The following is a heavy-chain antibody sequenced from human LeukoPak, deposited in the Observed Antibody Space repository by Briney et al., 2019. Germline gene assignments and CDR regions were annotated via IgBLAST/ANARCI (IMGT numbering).Heavy chain of an antibody. J-gene: IGHJ4*02. CDR2: ISGSGGST. V-gene: IGHV3-23*01. CDR1: GFTFSSYA. D-gene: IGHD3-10*01. CDR3: AKYYYGSGSKGYFDY. Sequence: GGSLRLSCEASGFTFSSYAMSWVRQAPGKGLEWVSTISGSGGSTYYADSVKGRSTISRDNSKNTLYLQMNSVRAEDTAVYYCAKYYYGSGSKGYFDYWGQGTLVTVSS.